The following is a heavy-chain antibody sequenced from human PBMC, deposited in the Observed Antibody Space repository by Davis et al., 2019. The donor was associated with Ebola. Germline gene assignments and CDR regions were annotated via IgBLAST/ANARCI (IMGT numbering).Heavy chain of an antibody. Sequence: PGGSLGLSCTASGYIFSNYWIGWVRQMPGKGLEWMGIVYPGDSDTRYNPSFQGQVTISADKSISTAYLQLSSLKASDTAMYYCARHFETTDSLDYWGQGTLVTVSS. CDR1: GYIFSNYW. CDR3: ARHFETTDSLDY. CDR2: VYPGDSDT. V-gene: IGHV5-51*01. J-gene: IGHJ4*02. D-gene: IGHD3-22*01.